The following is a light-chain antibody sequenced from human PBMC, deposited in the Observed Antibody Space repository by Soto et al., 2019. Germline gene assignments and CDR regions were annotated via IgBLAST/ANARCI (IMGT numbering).Light chain of an antibody. J-gene: IGKJ5*01. V-gene: IGKV3-15*01. Sequence: EIVMTQSPDTLSVSPGETATLSCRASQTIRNYLAWYHQIPGQAPRLLNYAADSRATGVPGRFVGSGSGTVFTLTIFSLQPEDFGIYYCQQYDTWPPITFGQGTRLEIK. CDR3: QQYDTWPPIT. CDR2: AAD. CDR1: QTIRNY.